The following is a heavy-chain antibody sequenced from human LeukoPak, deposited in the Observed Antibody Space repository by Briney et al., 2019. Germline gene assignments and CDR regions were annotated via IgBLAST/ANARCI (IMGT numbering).Heavy chain of an antibody. CDR1: GFTFSSYW. D-gene: IGHD6-13*01. J-gene: IGHJ4*02. V-gene: IGHV3-7*03. CDR2: IKEDGSEK. CDR3: ARVGEMYSSSWTGDY. Sequence: GGSLRLSCAASGFTFSSYWMSWVRQAPGKGLEWLANIKEDGSEKYYVDSVKGRFTISRDNAKNSLYLQMNSLRAEDTAVYYCARVGEMYSSSWTGDYWGQGTLVTVSS.